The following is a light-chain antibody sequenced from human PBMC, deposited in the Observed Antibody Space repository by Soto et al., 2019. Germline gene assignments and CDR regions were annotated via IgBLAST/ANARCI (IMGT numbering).Light chain of an antibody. J-gene: IGKJ1*01. CDR2: GSS. CDR1: QTVYSN. V-gene: IGKV3-15*01. Sequence: EIVMTQSPATLSVSPGERATLSCRAIQTVYSNLAWYQQKPGQAPRLLIFGSSTRATGIPAMFSGSGSGTEFTLTISSLQSEDFAVYYSQKYNNXPPACGQGTKV. CDR3: QKYNNXPPA.